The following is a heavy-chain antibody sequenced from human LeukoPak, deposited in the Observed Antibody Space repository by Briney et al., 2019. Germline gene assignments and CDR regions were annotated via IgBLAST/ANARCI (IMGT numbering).Heavy chain of an antibody. J-gene: IGHJ4*02. CDR1: GFTFSSYS. Sequence: GGSLRLSCAASGFTFSSYSMNWVRQAPGKGLEWVSSISSSSSYIYYADSVKGRFTISRDNAKNSLYLQMNGLRAEDTAVYYCVAAAGTGVEGFDYWGQGTLVTVSS. CDR2: ISSSSSYI. CDR3: VAAAGTGVEGFDY. V-gene: IGHV3-21*01. D-gene: IGHD6-13*01.